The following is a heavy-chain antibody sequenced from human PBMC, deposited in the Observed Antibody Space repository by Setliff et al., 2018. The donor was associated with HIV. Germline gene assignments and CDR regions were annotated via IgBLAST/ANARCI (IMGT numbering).Heavy chain of an antibody. D-gene: IGHD2-21*01. CDR3: ARRDGRSMNAFQI. CDR2: IYPDDSDI. V-gene: IGHV5-51*01. Sequence: GESLKISCMGSGYSFTTYWIAWVRQMPGEGLEWMGIIYPDDSDIRYNPSFQNQITISADKSIATAYLQLNNLKASDTATYYCARRDGRSMNAFQIWGPGTMVTVSS. CDR1: GYSFTTYW. J-gene: IGHJ3*01.